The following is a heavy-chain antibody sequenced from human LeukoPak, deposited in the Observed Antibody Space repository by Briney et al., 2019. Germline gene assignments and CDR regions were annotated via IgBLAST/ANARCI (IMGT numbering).Heavy chain of an antibody. D-gene: IGHD1-1*01. V-gene: IGHV1-2*02. J-gene: IGHJ4*02. CDR2: IYPNTGGT. Sequence: GASVKVSCKASGYTFTGYYLHWVRQAPGQGLEWMGWIYPNTGGTKSTQKFQGRVSMTRDTSITTAYMEIHRLTSDDTAICYCAREPGTATGYWGQGTLVTVSS. CDR3: AREPGTATGY. CDR1: GYTFTGYY.